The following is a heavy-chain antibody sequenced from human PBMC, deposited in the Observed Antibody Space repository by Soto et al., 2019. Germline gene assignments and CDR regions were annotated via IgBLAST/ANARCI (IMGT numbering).Heavy chain of an antibody. CDR1: GYTFTSYG. CDR2: ISAYNGNT. V-gene: IGHV1-18*04. D-gene: IGHD2-2*02. Sequence: ASVKVSCKASGYTFTSYGISWVRQPPGQGLEWMGWISAYNGNTNYAQKLQGRVTMTTDTSTSTAYMELRSLRSDDTAVYYCARELVPDAIAGMDVWGQGTTVTVSS. CDR3: ARELVPDAIAGMDV. J-gene: IGHJ6*02.